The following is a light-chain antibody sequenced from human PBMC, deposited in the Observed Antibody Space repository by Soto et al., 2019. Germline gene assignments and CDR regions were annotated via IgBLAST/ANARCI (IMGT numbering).Light chain of an antibody. Sequence: DIQMTQAPSTLSASVGERVNITCRASQSFSHYLAWYQHKPGKAPKLLIYDASNLESGFPSRCSGSGSGTEFTLITSSLQPDDFATYYCQQHNSYYTFGQGTKLEIK. J-gene: IGKJ2*01. CDR3: QQHNSYYT. CDR1: QSFSHY. CDR2: DAS. V-gene: IGKV1-5*01.